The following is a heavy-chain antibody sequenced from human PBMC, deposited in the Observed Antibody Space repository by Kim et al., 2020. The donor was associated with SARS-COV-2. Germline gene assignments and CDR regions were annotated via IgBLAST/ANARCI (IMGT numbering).Heavy chain of an antibody. CDR2: ISAYNGNT. CDR3: ARDFMAIEGYGMDV. CDR1: GYTFTSYG. J-gene: IGHJ6*02. Sequence: ASVKVSCKASGYTFTSYGISWVRQAPGRGLEWMGWISAYNGNTNYAQKLQGRVTMTTDTSTITAYMELRSLRSDGTAVYYCARDFMAIEGYGMDVWGQGTTVTVSS. V-gene: IGHV1-18*01. D-gene: IGHD3-22*01.